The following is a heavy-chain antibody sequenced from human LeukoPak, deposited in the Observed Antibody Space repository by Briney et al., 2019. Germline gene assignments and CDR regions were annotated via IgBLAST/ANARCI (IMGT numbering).Heavy chain of an antibody. J-gene: IGHJ4*02. CDR1: GYTFTGYY. V-gene: IGHV1-2*06. Sequence: ASVKVSRKASGYTFTGYYMHWVRQAPGQGLEWMGRINPNSGGTNYAQKFQGRVTMTRDTSISTAYMELSRLRSDDTAVYYCARVGGYSYGYDYWGQGTLVTVSS. CDR2: INPNSGGT. CDR3: ARVGGYSYGYDY. D-gene: IGHD5-18*01.